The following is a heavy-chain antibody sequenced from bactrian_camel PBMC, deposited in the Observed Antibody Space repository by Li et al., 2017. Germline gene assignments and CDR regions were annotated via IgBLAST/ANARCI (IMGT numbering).Heavy chain of an antibody. CDR1: GFTFSIVHW. V-gene: IGHV3S1*01. D-gene: IGHD6*01. Sequence: VQLVESGGGLVQPGGSLRFSCAASGFTFSIVHWMYWVRQAPGKGLEWVSDIDTTGSSAYYADSVKGRFTISRDNAKNILYLQLNNLKTEDTALYFCANDAGSWSAWGQGTQVTVS. CDR2: IDTTGSSA. CDR3: ANDAGSWSA. J-gene: IGHJ4*01.